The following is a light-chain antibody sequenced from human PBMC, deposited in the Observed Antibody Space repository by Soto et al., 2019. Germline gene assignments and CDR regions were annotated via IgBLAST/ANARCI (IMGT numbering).Light chain of an antibody. J-gene: IGKJ1*01. CDR3: QKYNSAPRT. CDR1: QGISNY. CDR2: AES. V-gene: IGKV1-27*01. Sequence: DIQMTQSPSSLSASVGDRVTITCRASQGISNYLAWYQQKPGKVPKLLIYAESTLQSGVPSRFSGSGSGTDFTPTISGLQPEDVVTYDCQKYNSAPRTSSQGNKVEIK.